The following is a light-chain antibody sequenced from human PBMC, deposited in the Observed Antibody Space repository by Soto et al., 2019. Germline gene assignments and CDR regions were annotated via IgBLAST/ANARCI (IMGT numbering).Light chain of an antibody. Sequence: DIQLTQSPSFLSASVGDRVTITCRTSQDISSYLAWYQQKPGKAPQLLISAASTLQSGVPSRFSGSGSGTEFTLTSSSLQPEDFATYYCQQRKSYPLSFGGGTKVEI. CDR3: QQRKSYPLS. CDR1: QDISSY. V-gene: IGKV1-9*01. J-gene: IGKJ4*01. CDR2: AAS.